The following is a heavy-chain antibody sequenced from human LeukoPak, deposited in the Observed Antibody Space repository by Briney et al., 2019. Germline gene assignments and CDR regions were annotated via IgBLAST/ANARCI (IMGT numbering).Heavy chain of an antibody. V-gene: IGHV3-30*02. CDR3: AKSVAGYSAYEDY. Sequence: GGSLRLSCAASGFTFSSYGMHWVRQAPGKGLEWVAFIRYDGSNKYYADSVKGRFTVSRDNSENTLYLQMKNLKIEDTALYYCAKSVAGYSAYEDYWGQGSLVTVSS. J-gene: IGHJ4*02. CDR2: IRYDGSNK. CDR1: GFTFSSYG. D-gene: IGHD5-12*01.